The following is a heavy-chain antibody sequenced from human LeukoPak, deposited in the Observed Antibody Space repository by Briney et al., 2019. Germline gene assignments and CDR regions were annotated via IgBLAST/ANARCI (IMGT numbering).Heavy chain of an antibody. J-gene: IGHJ4*02. CDR2: ISSSSSYI. V-gene: IGHV3-21*01. CDR3: AREHYDFWSGYYVDY. CDR1: GFTFSTYG. Sequence: GGSLRLSCAASGFTFSTYGMTWVRQAPGKGLEWVSSISSSSSYIYYADSVKGRFTISRDNAKNSLYLQMNSLRAEDTAVYYCAREHYDFWSGYYVDYWGQGTLVTVSS. D-gene: IGHD3-3*01.